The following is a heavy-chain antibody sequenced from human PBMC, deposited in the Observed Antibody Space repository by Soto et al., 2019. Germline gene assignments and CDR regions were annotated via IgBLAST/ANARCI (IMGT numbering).Heavy chain of an antibody. V-gene: IGHV3-30-3*01. D-gene: IGHD2-15*01. J-gene: IGHJ4*02. CDR2: ISYDGSNK. CDR3: ARARRYCSGGSCSFVY. Sequence: QAPGKGLEWVAVISYDGSNKYYADSVKGRFTISRDNSKNTLYLQMNSLRAEDTAVYYCARARRYCSGGSCSFVYWCQVTLVTVSS.